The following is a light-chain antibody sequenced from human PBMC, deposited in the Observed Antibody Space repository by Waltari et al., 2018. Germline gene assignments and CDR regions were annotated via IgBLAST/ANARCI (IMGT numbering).Light chain of an antibody. Sequence: DIVMTQSPDSLAVSLGDRATINCKSSLSLLFSSNNKNYLAWYQQKPGQPPKLLIYWASIRESGVPDRFSGSGSGTDFTLTISSLQAEDVAVYYCQQYDTTPLTFGGGTKVEIK. CDR1: LSLLFSSNNKNY. V-gene: IGKV4-1*01. CDR2: WAS. J-gene: IGKJ4*01. CDR3: QQYDTTPLT.